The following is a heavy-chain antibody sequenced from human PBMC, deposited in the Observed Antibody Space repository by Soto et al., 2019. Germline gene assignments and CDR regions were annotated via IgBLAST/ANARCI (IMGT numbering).Heavy chain of an antibody. CDR2: IYWDDDK. J-gene: IGHJ4*02. CDR1: GFSLSTSGVG. Sequence: QITLKESGPTLVKPTQTLTLTCTFSGFSLSTSGVGVGWIRQPPGKALEWLALIYWDDDKRYSPSLKSRLTITTDTAKNQVVLTMTNMDPVDTATYYCAHRRAIRVFDYWGQGTLVTVSS. CDR3: AHRRAIRVFDY. V-gene: IGHV2-5*02.